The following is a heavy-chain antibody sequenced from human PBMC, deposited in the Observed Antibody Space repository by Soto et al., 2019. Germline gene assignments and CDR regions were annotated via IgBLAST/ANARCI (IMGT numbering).Heavy chain of an antibody. Sequence: GGSLRLSCAASGFTFSDYYMSWIRQAPGKGLEWVSYISSSGSTIYYADSVKGRFTISRDNAKNSLYLQMNSLRAEDTAVYYCAREREYNCSSTSCYYHYYYYMDVWGKGTTVTVSS. V-gene: IGHV3-11*01. CDR3: AREREYNCSSTSCYYHYYYYMDV. J-gene: IGHJ6*03. CDR2: ISSSGSTI. D-gene: IGHD2-2*01. CDR1: GFTFSDYY.